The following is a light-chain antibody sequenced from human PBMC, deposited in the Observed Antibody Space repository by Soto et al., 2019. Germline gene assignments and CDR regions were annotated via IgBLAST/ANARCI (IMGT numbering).Light chain of an antibody. V-gene: IGKV1-39*01. Sequence: DIPMNQSPSSLSASVGDRVTITCRASQSISRYLNWYQQKPGKAPNLLIYVASSLQSEVPSRFSGSGSGTDFTLTITSLQPEDFATYYCQQSYGTPITFGQGTLLEIK. CDR1: QSISRY. CDR2: VAS. CDR3: QQSYGTPIT. J-gene: IGKJ5*01.